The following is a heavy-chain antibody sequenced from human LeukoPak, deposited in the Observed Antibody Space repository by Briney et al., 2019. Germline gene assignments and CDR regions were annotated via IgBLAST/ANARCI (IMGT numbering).Heavy chain of an antibody. CDR1: GFTFSSYA. CDR3: ATAMTTAPYYGMDV. J-gene: IGHJ6*02. D-gene: IGHD4-17*01. V-gene: IGHV3-30-3*01. CDR2: ISYDGSNK. Sequence: QPGRSLRLSCAASGFTFSSYAMHWVRQAPGKGLEWVAVISYDGSNKYYADSVKGRFTISRDNSKNTLYLQMNSLRAEDTAVYYCATAMTTAPYYGMDVWGQGTTVTVSS.